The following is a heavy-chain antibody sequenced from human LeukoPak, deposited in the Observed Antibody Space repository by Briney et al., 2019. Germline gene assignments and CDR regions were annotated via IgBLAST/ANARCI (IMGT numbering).Heavy chain of an antibody. V-gene: IGHV3-48*03. CDR3: ARGYCSGGSCYPEPAFDY. CDR2: ISSSGSTI. Sequence: GGSLRLSCAASGFTFSSYEMNWVRQAPGKGLEWVSYISSSGSTIYYADSVKGRFTISRDNAKNSLYLQMNSLRAEDTAVYYCARGYCSGGSCYPEPAFDYWGQGTLVTVSS. J-gene: IGHJ4*02. D-gene: IGHD2-15*01. CDR1: GFTFSSYE.